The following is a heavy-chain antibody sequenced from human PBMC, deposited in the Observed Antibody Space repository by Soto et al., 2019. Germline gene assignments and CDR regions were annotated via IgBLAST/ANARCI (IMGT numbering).Heavy chain of an antibody. D-gene: IGHD3-22*01. J-gene: IGHJ4*02. CDR1: GGTFSSYA. CDR2: IIPIFGTA. Sequence: SVKVSCKASGGTFSSYAISWVRQAPGQGLEWMGGIIPIFGTANYAQKFQGRVTITADESTSTAYMELSSLRSEDTAVYYCAARDGSGYYYFLFDYWGQGTLVTVSS. V-gene: IGHV1-69*13. CDR3: AARDGSGYYYFLFDY.